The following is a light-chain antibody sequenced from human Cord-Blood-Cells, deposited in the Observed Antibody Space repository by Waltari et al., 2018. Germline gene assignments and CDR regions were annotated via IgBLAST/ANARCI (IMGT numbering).Light chain of an antibody. CDR2: SNN. CDR1: SSNIACTT. Sequence: QSVLTPPPSASGIPGQMVTISCSGGSSNIACTTLNWYQQLPGTAPKLLIYSNNQRPSGVPDRFSGSKSGTSASLAISGLQSEDEADYYCAAWDDSLNGRVFGGGTKLTVL. V-gene: IGLV1-44*01. CDR3: AAWDDSLNGRV. J-gene: IGLJ3*02.